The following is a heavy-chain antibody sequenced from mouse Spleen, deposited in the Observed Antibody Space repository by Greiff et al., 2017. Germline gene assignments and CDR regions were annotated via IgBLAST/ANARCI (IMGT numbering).Heavy chain of an antibody. CDR2: IYPGSGNT. Sequence: QVQLQQSGAELARPGASVKLSCKASGYTFTDYYINWVKQRTGQGLEWIGEIYPGSGNTYYNEKFKGKATLTADKSSSTAYMQLSSLTSEDSAVYFCARGVGRAWFAYWGQGTLVTVSA. J-gene: IGHJ3*01. D-gene: IGHD4-1*01. CDR1: GYTFTDYY. CDR3: ARGVGRAWFAY. V-gene: IGHV1-77*01.